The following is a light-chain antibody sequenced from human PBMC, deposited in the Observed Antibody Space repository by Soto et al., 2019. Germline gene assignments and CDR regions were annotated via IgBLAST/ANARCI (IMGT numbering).Light chain of an antibody. Sequence: DIQMTQSPSSLSASVGDRVTITCRASQSISSFLNWYQQKPGKAPRLLIYAASSLQSGVPSRFSASGSGTDFTLTISSLQPEDFATYYCQQSYSTPEMFDQGTKVEIK. V-gene: IGKV1-39*01. J-gene: IGKJ1*01. CDR3: QQSYSTPEM. CDR1: QSISSF. CDR2: AAS.